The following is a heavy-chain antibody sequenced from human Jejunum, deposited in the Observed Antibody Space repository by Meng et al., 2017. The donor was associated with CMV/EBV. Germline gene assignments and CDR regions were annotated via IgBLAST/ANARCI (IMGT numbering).Heavy chain of an antibody. V-gene: IGHV4-39*07. CDR2: IYYTGST. D-gene: IGHD6-6*01. J-gene: IGHJ4*02. Sequence: QLQLQESGPELVKPSEPLSLLCTVSGDSISSSNYYWGWIRQSPGKGLEWIGSIYYTGSTYYNPSLKSRLTISIDTSKNQFSLKLSSVTAADTAIYYCARGLSTSSSGYWGQGTLVTVSS. CDR1: GDSISSSNYY. CDR3: ARGLSTSSSGY.